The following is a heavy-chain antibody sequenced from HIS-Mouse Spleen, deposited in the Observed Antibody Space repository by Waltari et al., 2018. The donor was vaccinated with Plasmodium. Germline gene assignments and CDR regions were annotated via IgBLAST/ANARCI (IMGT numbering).Heavy chain of an antibody. CDR2: ISDDGSNK. CDR1: GFTFRSYA. CDR3: ARLYYDFWSGYYPYGMDV. V-gene: IGHV3-30*04. Sequence: QVQLVESGGGVVQPGRSLRLSCAASGFTFRSYAMHWVRQAPGNGLEWVAVISDDGSNKYYAASVKGRFTISRDNSKNTLYLQMNSLRAEDTAVYYCARLYYDFWSGYYPYGMDVWGQGTTVTVSS. D-gene: IGHD3-3*01. J-gene: IGHJ6*02.